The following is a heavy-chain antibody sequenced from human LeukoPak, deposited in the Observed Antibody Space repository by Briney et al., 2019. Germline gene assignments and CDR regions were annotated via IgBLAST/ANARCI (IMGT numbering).Heavy chain of an antibody. D-gene: IGHD3-16*01. J-gene: IGHJ4*02. Sequence: PGRSLRLSCTASGFTDSGTHMSWVRPAPGKGLEWVSAMYTGGTTYYADSVQGRFTLSRDPSKNSLYLHMNILRLDDTAVYYCAKDEATSGGGLASWGQGTLVTVSS. CDR2: MYTGGTT. CDR1: GFTDSGTH. CDR3: AKDEATSGGGLAS. V-gene: IGHV3-53*01.